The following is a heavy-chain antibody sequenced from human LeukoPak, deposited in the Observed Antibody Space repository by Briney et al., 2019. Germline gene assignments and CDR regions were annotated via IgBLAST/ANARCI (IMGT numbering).Heavy chain of an antibody. Sequence: SETLSLTCIVSGGSISSSRDYWAWIRQPPGKGLEWIANIYYSGSTYYNPSLKSRVTISVDTSKNQFSLKLSSVTAADTAVYYCARIVRYYYDSSGYSPDYWGQGTLVTVSS. J-gene: IGHJ4*02. V-gene: IGHV4-39*01. CDR2: IYYSGST. CDR3: ARIVRYYYDSSGYSPDY. D-gene: IGHD3-22*01. CDR1: GGSISSSRDY.